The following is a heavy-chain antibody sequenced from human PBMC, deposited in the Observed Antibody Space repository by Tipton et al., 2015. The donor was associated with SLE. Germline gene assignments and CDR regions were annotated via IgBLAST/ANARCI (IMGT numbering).Heavy chain of an antibody. J-gene: IGHJ4*02. CDR3: AKGRVAGSYYANTDS. Sequence: SLRLSCAASGFTFSNYAMHWVRQAPGKGLEWVAVISYDGSNKYYADSVKGRFTISRDNSRNTLYLQMNSLRVEDTALYYCAKGRVAGSYYANTDSWGQGTLFTVSS. CDR1: GFTFSNYA. V-gene: IGHV3-30*04. D-gene: IGHD1-26*01. CDR2: ISYDGSNK.